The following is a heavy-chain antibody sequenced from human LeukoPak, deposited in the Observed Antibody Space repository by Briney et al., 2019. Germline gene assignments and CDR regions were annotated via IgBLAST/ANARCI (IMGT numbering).Heavy chain of an antibody. D-gene: IGHD2-2*01. CDR3: ARGQYHLLYWYFDL. CDR1: GGSISSYY. CDR2: IYSSGST. Sequence: SETLSLTCTVSGGSISSYYWSWIRQPAGKGLEWIGRIYSSGSTNYNPSLKSRVTMSVDTSKNQFSLKLSSVTAADTAVYYCARGQYHLLYWYFDLWGRGTLVTVSS. J-gene: IGHJ2*01. V-gene: IGHV4-4*07.